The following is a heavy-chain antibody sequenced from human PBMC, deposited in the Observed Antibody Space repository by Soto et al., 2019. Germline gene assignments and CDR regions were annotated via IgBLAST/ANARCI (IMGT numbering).Heavy chain of an antibody. CDR1: GFTFSNAW. D-gene: IGHD3-3*01. CDR2: IKSKTDGGTT. CDR3: ITDPVTPYYDFWSRYAHYGLDV. V-gene: IGHV3-15*01. J-gene: IGHJ6*02. Sequence: SGGSLRLSCSASGFTFSNAWMSWVRQAPGKGLEWVGRIKSKTDGGTTDYAAPVKGRFTIARDDSKNTLYLQMNSLKTEDTAMYYCITDPVTPYYDFWSRYAHYGLDVWGQGTRVTVSS.